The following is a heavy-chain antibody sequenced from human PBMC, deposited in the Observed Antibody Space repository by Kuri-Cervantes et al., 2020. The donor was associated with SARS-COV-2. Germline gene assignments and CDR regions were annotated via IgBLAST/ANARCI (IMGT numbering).Heavy chain of an antibody. CDR2: ISGSGGST. V-gene: IGHV3-23*01. J-gene: IGHJ6*01. CDR1: GFTFSSYA. CDR3: ARGGVYGSGSYDHYYYYGMDV. D-gene: IGHD3-10*01. Sequence: GGSLRLSCAASGFTFSSYAMSWVRQAPGKGLEWVSAISGSGGSTYYADSVKGRFTISRDNAKNSLYLQMNSLRDEDTAVYSCARGGVYGSGSYDHYYYYGMDVWGQGTTVTCAS.